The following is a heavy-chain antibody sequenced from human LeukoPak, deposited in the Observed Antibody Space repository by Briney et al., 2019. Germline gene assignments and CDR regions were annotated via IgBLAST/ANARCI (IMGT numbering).Heavy chain of an antibody. CDR3: ASMPDYGSGSYYSY. CDR1: GFTFSSYG. J-gene: IGHJ4*02. Sequence: PGRSLRLSCAASGFTFSSYGMHWVRQAPGKGLEWVAFIRYGGSNKYYADSVKGRFTISRDNAKNSLYLQMNSLRAEDTAVYYCASMPDYGSGSYYSYWGQGTLVTVSS. V-gene: IGHV3-33*03. CDR2: IRYGGSNK. D-gene: IGHD3-10*01.